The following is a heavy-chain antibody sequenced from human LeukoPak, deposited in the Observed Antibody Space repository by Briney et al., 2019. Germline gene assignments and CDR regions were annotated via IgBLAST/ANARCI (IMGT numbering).Heavy chain of an antibody. D-gene: IGHD6-19*01. J-gene: IGHJ4*02. CDR1: GFTFNSKW. Sequence: GGSLRLSCAASGFTFNSKWMTWVPQAPGKGLFWLANINQDGSEKYYEDSVKGRFTISRDNAKSSLYLEMSGLRAEDTAVYDCADPPSGYWGQGTLVAVSS. CDR3: ADPPSGY. V-gene: IGHV3-7*01. CDR2: INQDGSEK.